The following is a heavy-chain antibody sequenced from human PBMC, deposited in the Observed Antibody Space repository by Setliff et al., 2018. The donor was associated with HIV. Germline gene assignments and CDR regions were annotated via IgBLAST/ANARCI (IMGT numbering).Heavy chain of an antibody. J-gene: IGHJ6*03. Sequence: ASETLSLTCAVSGGSISSSNWWSWVRQPPGKGLEWIGEIYHSGSTNYNPSLKSRVTISVDKSKNQFSLKLSSVTAADTAVYYCARDRGYSSGWYGYYYYMDVWGKGTTVTVSS. CDR1: GGSISSSNW. CDR3: ARDRGYSSGWYGYYYYMDV. CDR2: IYHSGST. V-gene: IGHV4-4*02. D-gene: IGHD6-19*01.